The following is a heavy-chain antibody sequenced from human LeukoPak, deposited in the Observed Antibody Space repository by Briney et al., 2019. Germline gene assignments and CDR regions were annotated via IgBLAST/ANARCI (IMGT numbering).Heavy chain of an antibody. V-gene: IGHV3-30*04. J-gene: IGHJ6*02. CDR1: RFTFRRYA. D-gene: IGHD2-2*01. CDR2: VSYDGGNE. CDR3: ARDRYASRSYVMDV. Sequence: GGSLRLSCELSRFTFRRYAMHWVRQAPGKGLEWLAVVSYDGGNEYYADSVKGRFTISRGKSRNTAFLQMDSLRHEDTGVYFCARDRYASRSYVMDVWGQGTTVVVSS.